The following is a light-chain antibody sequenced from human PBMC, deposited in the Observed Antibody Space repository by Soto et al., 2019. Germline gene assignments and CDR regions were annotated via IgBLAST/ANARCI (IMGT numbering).Light chain of an antibody. V-gene: IGKV4-1*01. CDR3: QQYYRTPPA. Sequence: DIVMTQSPDSLAVSLGERATINCKSSQSVLYSSNNKNYLAWYQQKPGQPPKLLIYWASTRESGVPDRFSGSGSGTDFTLTISSLQAEDVSVYYCQQYYRTPPAFGQGTQLEIK. J-gene: IGKJ2*01. CDR2: WAS. CDR1: QSVLYSSNNKNY.